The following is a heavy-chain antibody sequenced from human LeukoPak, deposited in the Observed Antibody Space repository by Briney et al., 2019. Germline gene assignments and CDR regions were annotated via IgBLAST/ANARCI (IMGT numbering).Heavy chain of an antibody. CDR3: ARVGPPYDFWSVDYYYYMDV. V-gene: IGHV3-30*01. CDR2: ISYDGSNK. CDR1: GFTFSSYA. J-gene: IGHJ6*03. D-gene: IGHD3-3*01. Sequence: GGSLRLSCAASGFTFSSYAMHWVRQAPGKGLEWVAVISYDGSNKYYADSVKGRFTISRDNSKNTLYLQMNSLRAEDTAVYYCARVGPPYDFWSVDYYYYMDVWGKGTTVTVSS.